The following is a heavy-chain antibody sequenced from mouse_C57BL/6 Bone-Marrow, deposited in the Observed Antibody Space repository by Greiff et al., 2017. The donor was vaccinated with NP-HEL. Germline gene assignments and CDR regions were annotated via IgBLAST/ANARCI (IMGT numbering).Heavy chain of an antibody. J-gene: IGHJ1*03. CDR2: IWSDGST. Sequence: LMESGPGLVAPSQSLSITCTVSGFSLTSYGVHWVRQPPGKGLEWLVVIWSDGSTTYNSALKSRLSISKDNSKSQVFLKMNSLQTDDTAMYYCARQPLYGSSYESYWYFDVWGTGTTVTVSS. V-gene: IGHV2-6-1*01. CDR1: GFSLTSYG. D-gene: IGHD1-1*01. CDR3: ARQPLYGSSYESYWYFDV.